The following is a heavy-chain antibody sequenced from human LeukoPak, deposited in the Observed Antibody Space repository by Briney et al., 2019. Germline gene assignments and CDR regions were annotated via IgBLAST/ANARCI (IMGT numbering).Heavy chain of an antibody. CDR3: AREEGVGAFDI. D-gene: IGHD1-26*01. Sequence: SETLSLTCTVSGYSISSGYYWGWIRQPPGKGLEWIGSIYHSGSTYYNPSLKSRVTISVDTSKNQFSLKLSSVTAADTAVYYCAREEGVGAFDIWGQGTMVTVSS. J-gene: IGHJ3*02. CDR1: GYSISSGYY. V-gene: IGHV4-38-2*02. CDR2: IYHSGST.